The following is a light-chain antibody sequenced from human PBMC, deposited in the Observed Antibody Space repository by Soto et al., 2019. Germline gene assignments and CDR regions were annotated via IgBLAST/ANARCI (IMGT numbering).Light chain of an antibody. CDR1: QNINKW. CDR3: QQYDSYPYT. CDR2: RAS. V-gene: IGKV1-5*03. J-gene: IGKJ2*01. Sequence: DIQMTQSPSTLSASVGDRVTITCRASQNINKWLAWYQQKPGEVPKFLIYRASSLESGVPSRFSGNGSGKDFDLTISSLQPADFATYYCQQYDSYPYTFGRGAKVEIK.